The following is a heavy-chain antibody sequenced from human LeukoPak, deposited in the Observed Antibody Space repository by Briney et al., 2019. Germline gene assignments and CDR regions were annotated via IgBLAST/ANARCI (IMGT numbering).Heavy chain of an antibody. CDR1: GFTFSSYE. Sequence: AGGSLRLSCAASGFTFSSYEMDWVRQAPGKGPEWVSYISSSGSTVHYADSVKGRFTISRDNAMNSLYPQMSSLRGDDTAFYYCARHNGWFDYWGQGTLVTVSS. CDR2: ISSSGSTV. CDR3: ARHNGWFDY. J-gene: IGHJ5*01. V-gene: IGHV3-48*03. D-gene: IGHD2-8*01.